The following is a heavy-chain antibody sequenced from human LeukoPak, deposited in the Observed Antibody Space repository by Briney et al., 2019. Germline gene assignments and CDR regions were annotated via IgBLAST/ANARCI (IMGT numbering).Heavy chain of an antibody. J-gene: IGHJ4*02. CDR3: EKTTTVHSSGRFPGWPVDY. CDR2: IFGSGGST. D-gene: IGHD6-19*01. CDR1: GFTFSSYA. Sequence: GGSLRLSCAASGFTFSSYAMYWVRQAPGKGLEWVSGIFGSGGSTHYADSVKGRFTISRDNSKNTVYLQMHSLRAEDTAVYYCEKTTTVHSSGRFPGWPVDYGGQGTLVTVSS. V-gene: IGHV3-23*01.